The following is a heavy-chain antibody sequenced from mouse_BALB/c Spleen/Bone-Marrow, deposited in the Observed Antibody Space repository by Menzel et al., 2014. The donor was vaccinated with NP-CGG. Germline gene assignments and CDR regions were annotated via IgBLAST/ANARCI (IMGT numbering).Heavy chain of an antibody. J-gene: IGHJ2*01. V-gene: IGHV5-6*02. D-gene: IGHD2-4*01. CDR3: ARRRDYDYFDY. CDR1: GFTFSNYG. CDR2: ISSGGTYT. Sequence: EVKVVESGGDLVKPGGSLKLSCAASGFTFSNYGMSWVRQIPDKXLEWVATISSGGTYTFYPDSVKGRFTISRDNTKNTLTLQMTSLKSEDTAMYYCARRRDYDYFDYWGQGTTLTVSS.